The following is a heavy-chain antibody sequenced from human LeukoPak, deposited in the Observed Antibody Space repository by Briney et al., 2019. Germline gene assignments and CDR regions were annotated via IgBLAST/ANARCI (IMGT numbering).Heavy chain of an antibody. Sequence: GGSLRLSCAASGFTFSSYWMTWVRQAPGKGLEWVSTISSSGGRTYYADSVKGRFTISRDNSKNTLYLQMHSLRAEDTAVYYCAKTITVAGYYFDYWGQGTLVTVSS. CDR3: AKTITVAGYYFDY. J-gene: IGHJ4*02. CDR1: GFTFSSYW. CDR2: ISSSGGRT. V-gene: IGHV3-23*01. D-gene: IGHD6-19*01.